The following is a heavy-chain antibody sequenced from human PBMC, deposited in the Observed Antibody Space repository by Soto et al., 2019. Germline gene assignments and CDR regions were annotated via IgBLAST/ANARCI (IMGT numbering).Heavy chain of an antibody. V-gene: IGHV3-48*01. J-gene: IGHJ6*02. CDR1: GFTFSSYS. CDR3: AKIGTYLRMDV. D-gene: IGHD3-10*01. Sequence: EVQLVESGGGLVQPGGSLRLSCAVSGFTFSSYSMNWVRQAPGKGLEWVSYISSGSGTTYYADSVKGRFSISRDNANNSLYLQMNSLRVEATAVYYFAKIGTYLRMDVWGQGTTVTVSS. CDR2: ISSGSGTT.